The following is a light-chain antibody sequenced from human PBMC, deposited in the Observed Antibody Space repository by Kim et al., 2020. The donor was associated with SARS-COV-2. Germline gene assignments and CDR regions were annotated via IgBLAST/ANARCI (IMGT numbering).Light chain of an antibody. J-gene: IGKJ1*01. CDR2: GAS. Sequence: VSPGETVTLACRASQSVSSRLAWYQEKAGQAPRLLIYGASTRATDVPARFSGSGSGTEFTLTISSLQSEDFAVYYCQQYDSWPPWTFGLGTKLEI. CDR3: QQYDSWPPWT. V-gene: IGKV3-15*01. CDR1: QSVSSR.